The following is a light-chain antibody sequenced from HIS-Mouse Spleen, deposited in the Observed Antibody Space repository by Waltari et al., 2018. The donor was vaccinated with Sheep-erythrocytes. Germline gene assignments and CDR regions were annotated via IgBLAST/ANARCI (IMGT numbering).Light chain of an antibody. CDR1: ALPKQY. J-gene: IGLJ2*01. CDR2: KDS. CDR3: QSADSSGTYPV. Sequence: SYELTPPPSVSVSPGQTARLTCSGDALPKQYAHWYQQKPGQPPVLVIYKDSERPSGIPERFSGSSSGTTVTLTISGVQAEDEADYYCQSADSSGTYPVFGGGTKLTVL. V-gene: IGLV3-25*03.